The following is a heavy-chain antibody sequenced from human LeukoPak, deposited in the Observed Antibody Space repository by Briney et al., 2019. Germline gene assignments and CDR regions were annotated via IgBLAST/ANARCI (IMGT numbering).Heavy chain of an antibody. V-gene: IGHV1-18*01. J-gene: IGHJ6*03. CDR1: GYTFTSYG. CDR2: ISAYNGNT. CDR3: ARDPDTYCSGGSCYYYYYYMDV. Sequence: AASVRVSCKASGYTFTSYGISWVRQAPGQGLEWMGWISAYNGNTNYAQKLQGRVTMTTDTSTSTAYMELRSLRSDDTAVYYCARDPDTYCSGGSCYYYYYYMDVWGKGTTVTVSS. D-gene: IGHD2-15*01.